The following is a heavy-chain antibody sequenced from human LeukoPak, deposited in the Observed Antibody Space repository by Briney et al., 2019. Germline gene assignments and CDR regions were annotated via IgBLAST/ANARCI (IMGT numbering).Heavy chain of an antibody. D-gene: IGHD4-23*01. CDR1: GFTFSDSY. Sequence: PGGSLRLSCAASGFTFSDSYMTWIRQAPGKGLEWVSYISSNTYTNYADSVKGRFTISRDNARNSLYLQMNSLRAEDTAVYYCAKDLRGNRDYWGQGTLVTVSS. CDR2: ISSNTYT. V-gene: IGHV3-11*06. J-gene: IGHJ4*02. CDR3: AKDLRGNRDY.